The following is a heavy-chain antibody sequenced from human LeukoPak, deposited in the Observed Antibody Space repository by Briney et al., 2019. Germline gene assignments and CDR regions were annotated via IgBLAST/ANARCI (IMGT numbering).Heavy chain of an antibody. V-gene: IGHV1-2*02. CDR1: GYTFTGYY. CDR2: INPNSGGT. CDR3: ARDMEDIVVVPAVSSFDY. Sequence: ASVKVSCKASGYTFTGYYMHWVRQAPGQGLEWMGWINPNSGGTNYAQKFQGRVTMTRDTSISTAYMELSRLRSDDTAVYYCARDMEDIVVVPAVSSFDYWGQGTLVTVSS. J-gene: IGHJ4*02. D-gene: IGHD2-2*01.